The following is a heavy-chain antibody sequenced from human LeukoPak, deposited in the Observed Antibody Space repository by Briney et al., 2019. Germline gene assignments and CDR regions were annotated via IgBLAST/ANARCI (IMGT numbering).Heavy chain of an antibody. CDR1: GFTFSSYA. Sequence: GGSLRLSCAASGFTFSSYAMSWVRQAPGKGMEWVSAISGSGGSTYYADSVKGWFTISRDNSKNTLYLQMNSLRAEDTAVYYCAKVPRVIMSYFDYWGQGTLVTVSS. D-gene: IGHD3-10*01. CDR3: AKVPRVIMSYFDY. CDR2: ISGSGGST. V-gene: IGHV3-23*01. J-gene: IGHJ4*02.